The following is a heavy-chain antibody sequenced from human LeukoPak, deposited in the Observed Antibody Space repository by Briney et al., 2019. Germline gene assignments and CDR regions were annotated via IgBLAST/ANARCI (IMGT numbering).Heavy chain of an antibody. D-gene: IGHD3-16*01. CDR3: ARFGSLREPIHDY. V-gene: IGHV4-59*01. CDR1: GGSINSYY. Sequence: SSETLSLTCTVSGGSINSYYWTWIRQPPGKGLDWIGYIYYSGITNYNPSLNSRVTISVDTSKNQFSLKLSSVTAADTAVYYCARFGSLREPIHDYWGQGTLVTVSS. CDR2: IYYSGIT. J-gene: IGHJ4*02.